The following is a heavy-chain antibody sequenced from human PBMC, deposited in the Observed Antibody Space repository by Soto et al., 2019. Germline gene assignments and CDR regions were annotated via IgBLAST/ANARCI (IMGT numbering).Heavy chain of an antibody. CDR1: GYTFIDYA. CDR2: INGGDGDR. Sequence: ASVKVSCKASGYTFIDYALHRVRQAPGQRLEWMGWINGGDGDRRSSQKFQGRVTITRDTSASTAYMELSSLRSEDTAVYYCTRTKTGTYSLDYWGQGTQVTVSS. J-gene: IGHJ4*02. CDR3: TRTKTGTYSLDY. D-gene: IGHD2-21*01. V-gene: IGHV1-3*01.